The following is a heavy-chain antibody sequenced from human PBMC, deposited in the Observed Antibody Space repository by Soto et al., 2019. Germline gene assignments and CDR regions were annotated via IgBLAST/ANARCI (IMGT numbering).Heavy chain of an antibody. CDR2: MIPIFGTV. CDR3: ARGNHRWVHLWYFDL. V-gene: IGHV1-69*12. Sequence: QVQLVQSGAGVKKPGSSVKLSCKASGVTFSNYPISWVLQAPGQGLEWMGGMIPIFGTVNYAQKIQGRGTITADESTSRANMELSSLISEDTAVNYCARGNHRWVHLWYFDLWGRGNLVTVCS. D-gene: IGHD1-1*01. J-gene: IGHJ2*01. CDR1: GVTFSNYP.